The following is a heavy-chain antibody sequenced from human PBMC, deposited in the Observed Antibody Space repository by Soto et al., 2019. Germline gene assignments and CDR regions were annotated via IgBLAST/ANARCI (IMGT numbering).Heavy chain of an antibody. CDR1: GLSFNEAW. CDR2: IKTSAGGGAT. Sequence: EVQLVESAGGLVKPGGSLRLSCVASGLSFNEAWMNWVRQAPGEGLEWVGRIKTSAGGGATDYAAPVQGRFTISRDDSKNALYLHMNSLITEDTAIYYCTTGSVEGIWGQGTTVTVSS. J-gene: IGHJ6*02. D-gene: IGHD2-15*01. CDR3: TTGSVEGI. V-gene: IGHV3-15*07.